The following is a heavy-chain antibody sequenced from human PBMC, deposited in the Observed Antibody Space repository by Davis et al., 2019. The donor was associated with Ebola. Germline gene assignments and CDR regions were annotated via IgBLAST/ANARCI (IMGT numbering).Heavy chain of an antibody. Sequence: AASVKVSCKASGYTFTSYDINWVRQATGQGLEWMGWMNPNSGNTGYAQKFQGRVTMTRNTSISTAYMELSSLRSEDTAVYYCARGMSSSWYSALDYYYYYGMDVWGQRTTVTVSS. CDR2: MNPNSGNT. CDR1: GYTFTSYD. V-gene: IGHV1-8*01. D-gene: IGHD6-13*01. CDR3: ARGMSSSWYSALDYYYYYGMDV. J-gene: IGHJ6*02.